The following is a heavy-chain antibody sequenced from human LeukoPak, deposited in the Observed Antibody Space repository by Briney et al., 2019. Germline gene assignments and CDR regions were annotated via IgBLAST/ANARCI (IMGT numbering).Heavy chain of an antibody. J-gene: IGHJ5*02. CDR3: ARHVLLTTVTVNWFDP. Sequence: WVRQPPGKGLEWIGTIYYSGSTYFNPSLKSRVTISVDTSDNQFSLKLTSVTAADTAVYYCARHVLLTTVTVNWFDPWGQGTLVTVSS. D-gene: IGHD4-17*01. CDR2: IYYSGST. V-gene: IGHV4-39*01.